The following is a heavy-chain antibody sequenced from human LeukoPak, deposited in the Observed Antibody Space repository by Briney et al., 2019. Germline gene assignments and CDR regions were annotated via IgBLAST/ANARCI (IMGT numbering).Heavy chain of an antibody. J-gene: IGHJ4*02. CDR2: INTNTGNP. D-gene: IGHD3-10*01. V-gene: IGHV7-4-1*02. Sequence: GASVEVSCKASGYTFTSYTMNWVRQAPGQGLEWMGWINTNTGNPTYAQGFTGRFVFPLDTSVSTAYLQISSLKAEDTAVYYCARESDGSGHDYWGQGTLVTVSS. CDR1: GYTFTSYT. CDR3: ARESDGSGHDY.